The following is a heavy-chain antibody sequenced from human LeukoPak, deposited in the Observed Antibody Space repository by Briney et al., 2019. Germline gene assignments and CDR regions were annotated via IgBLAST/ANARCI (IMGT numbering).Heavy chain of an antibody. Sequence: EASVKVSCKASGGTFSSYAISWVRQAPGQGLEWMGGIIPIFGTANYAQKFQGRVTITTDESTSTAYMELSSLRSEDTAVYYCARMAYSYGYGEGSWFGPWGQGTLVTVSS. V-gene: IGHV1-69*05. CDR3: ARMAYSYGYGEGSWFGP. J-gene: IGHJ5*02. CDR1: GGTFSSYA. D-gene: IGHD5-18*01. CDR2: IIPIFGTA.